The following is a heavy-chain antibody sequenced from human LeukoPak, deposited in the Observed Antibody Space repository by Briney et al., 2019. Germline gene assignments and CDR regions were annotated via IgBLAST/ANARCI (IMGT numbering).Heavy chain of an antibody. CDR3: ACLSSNGRRAFDI. CDR1: GGSLSSYY. Sequence: PSETLSLTCTVSGGSLSSYYWTWLRQPPGKGLEWVGYISYSGNTNHNPSLKSRVTMSVDTSKSQFSLKLNSVTAADTAVYYCACLSSNGRRAFDIWGQGTMVTVSS. CDR2: ISYSGNT. D-gene: IGHD2-8*01. J-gene: IGHJ3*02. V-gene: IGHV4-59*08.